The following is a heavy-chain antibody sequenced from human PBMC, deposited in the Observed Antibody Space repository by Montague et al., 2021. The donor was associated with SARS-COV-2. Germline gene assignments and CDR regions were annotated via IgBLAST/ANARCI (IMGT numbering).Heavy chain of an antibody. V-gene: IGHV6-1*01. J-gene: IGHJ6*02. CDR2: TYYRSKWYN. CDR1: EDSVSSNSAT. CDR3: TSGREGNYNVMDV. D-gene: IGHD1-1*01. Sequence: CAISEDSVSSNSATWNWVRQSPSRGLEWLGRTYYRSKWYNDYAVSVRGRVTINPDTSKNQFSLQLYSVTPEDTAIYYCTSGREGNYNVMDVWGQGTTVTVSS.